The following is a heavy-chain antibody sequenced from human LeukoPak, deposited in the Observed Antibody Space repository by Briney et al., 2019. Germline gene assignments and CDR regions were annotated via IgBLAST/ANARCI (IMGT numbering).Heavy chain of an antibody. V-gene: IGHV6-1*01. Sequence: SQTLSLTCGISGDSVSSNSAVWNWIRQSPSRGLEWLGRTYYRSKWYNDYAESVKSRITVNPDTSKNQFSLQLNSVPPEDTAVYYCAQGGAAAGLDYWGQGTLVTVSS. J-gene: IGHJ4*02. D-gene: IGHD6-25*01. CDR3: AQGGAAAGLDY. CDR1: GDSVSSNSAV. CDR2: TYYRSKWYN.